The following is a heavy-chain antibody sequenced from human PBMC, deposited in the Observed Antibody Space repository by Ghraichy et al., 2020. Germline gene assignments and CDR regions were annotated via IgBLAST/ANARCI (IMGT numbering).Heavy chain of an antibody. D-gene: IGHD2-15*01. V-gene: IGHV4-59*01. J-gene: IGHJ3*02. Sequence: SETLSLTCTVSGGSISSYYWSWIRQPPGKGLEWIGYIYYSGSTNYNPSLKSRVTISVDTSKNQFSLKLSSVTAADTAVYYCARALGYCSGGSCHHDAFDIWGQGTMVTVSS. CDR3: ARALGYCSGGSCHHDAFDI. CDR1: GGSISSYY. CDR2: IYYSGST.